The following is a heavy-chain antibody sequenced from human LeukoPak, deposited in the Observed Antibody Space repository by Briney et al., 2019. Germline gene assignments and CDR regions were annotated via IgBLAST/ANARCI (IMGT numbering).Heavy chain of an antibody. Sequence: GGSLRLSCAASGFTFSSHSMNWVRQAPGKGLEWVSYFSSSSSTIYYADSVKGRFTISRDNAKNSLYLQMNSLRAEDTAVYYCARAPQFYYYYGMDVWGQGTTVTVSS. CDR1: GFTFSSHS. CDR3: ARAPQFYYYYGMDV. V-gene: IGHV3-48*01. D-gene: IGHD5-24*01. CDR2: FSSSSSTI. J-gene: IGHJ6*02.